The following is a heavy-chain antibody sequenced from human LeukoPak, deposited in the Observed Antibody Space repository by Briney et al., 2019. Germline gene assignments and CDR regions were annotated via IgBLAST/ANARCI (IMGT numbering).Heavy chain of an antibody. J-gene: IGHJ6*02. CDR1: GYTFTGYY. CDR3: ARDYGMDV. Sequence: GASVKVSCKASGYTFTGYYMHWVRQAPGQGLEWMGWINPNSGGTNYAQKFQGRVTMTRNTSISTAYMELSSLRSEDTAVYYCARDYGMDVWGQGTTVTVSS. CDR2: INPNSGGT. V-gene: IGHV1-2*02.